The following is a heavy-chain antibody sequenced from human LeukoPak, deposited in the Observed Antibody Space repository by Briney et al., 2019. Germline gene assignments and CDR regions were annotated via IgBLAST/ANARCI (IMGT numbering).Heavy chain of an antibody. CDR2: ISSSSSYT. D-gene: IGHD4-17*01. J-gene: IGHJ4*02. V-gene: IGHV3-11*06. Sequence: GGSLRLSCAASRFTFSDYYMSWIRQAPGKGLEWVSYISSSSSYTNYADSVKGRFTISRDNAKNSLYLQMNSLRAEDTAVYYFARMLLRDYGDYYFDYWGQGTLVTVSS. CDR3: ARMLLRDYGDYYFDY. CDR1: RFTFSDYY.